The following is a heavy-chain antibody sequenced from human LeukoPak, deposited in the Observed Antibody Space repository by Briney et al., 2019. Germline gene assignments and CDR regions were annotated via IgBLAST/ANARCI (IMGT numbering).Heavy chain of an antibody. CDR3: AKDLYCSGGSCYSYYFDY. CDR2: IYRGGST. Sequence: GGSLRLSCAASGFTVSSNYMSWGRQAPGKGPEWVSVIYRGGSTYYAASVKGRFTISRDNSKNTLYLQMNSLRAEDTAVYYCAKDLYCSGGSCYSYYFDYWGQGTLVTVSS. V-gene: IGHV3-66*01. J-gene: IGHJ4*02. CDR1: GFTVSSNY. D-gene: IGHD2-15*01.